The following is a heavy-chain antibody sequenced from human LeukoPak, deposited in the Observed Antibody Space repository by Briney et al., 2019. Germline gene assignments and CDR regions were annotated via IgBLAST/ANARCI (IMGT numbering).Heavy chain of an antibody. Sequence: PGGSLRLSCTISGFTLSDYYMSWIRRAPGKGLESVSYISGSSSIKKYADSVKGRFAISRDNAKNSLHLQMNSLRAEDTAVYYCARDRRPSSWLGVGPWGQGTLVTVSS. CDR1: GFTLSDYY. D-gene: IGHD6-13*01. CDR2: ISGSSSIK. CDR3: ARDRRPSSWLGVGP. J-gene: IGHJ5*02. V-gene: IGHV3-11*04.